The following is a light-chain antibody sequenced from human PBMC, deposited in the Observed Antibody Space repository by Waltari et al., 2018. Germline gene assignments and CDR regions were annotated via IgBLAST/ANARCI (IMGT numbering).Light chain of an antibody. CDR3: QQYYSYSLLT. CDR2: KAS. V-gene: IGKV1-5*03. J-gene: IGKJ4*01. CDR1: QSISNW. Sequence: IQMNQSLSTLSASVGDRVTITCRASQSISNWLAWYQQKPGKAPKLLLYKASTLESGVPSRFSGSGSGTEFTLTISSLQPDDFATYYCQQYYSYSLLTFGGGTKVEIK.